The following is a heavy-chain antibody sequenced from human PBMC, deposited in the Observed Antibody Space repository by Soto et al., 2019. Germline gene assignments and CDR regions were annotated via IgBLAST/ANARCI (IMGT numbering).Heavy chain of an antibody. CDR3: ASIPNSCSRGSCDSDY. CDR1: GFTFISYI. D-gene: IGHD2-15*01. J-gene: IGHJ4*02. V-gene: IGHV3-21*01. Sequence: GGSLRLSCAASGFTFISYIMNWVRQAPGKGLEWVSSISSSSSYIYYADSVKGRFTISRDNAKNSLYLQMNSLRAEDTAVYYCASIPNSCSRGSCDSDYWGQGT. CDR2: ISSSSSYI.